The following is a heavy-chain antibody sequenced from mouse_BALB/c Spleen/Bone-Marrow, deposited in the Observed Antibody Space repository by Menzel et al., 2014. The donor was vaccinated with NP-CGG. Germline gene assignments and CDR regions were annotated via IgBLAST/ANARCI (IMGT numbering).Heavy chain of an antibody. D-gene: IGHD2-4*01. CDR2: IYPSTGYT. V-gene: IGHV1-4*01. CDR1: GYTFTSYT. CDR3: ARDDYAY. J-gene: IGHJ3*01. Sequence: QVQLQQSGAELARPGASVKMSCKASGYTFTSYTMQWIRQRPGQGLEWIGYIYPSTGYTEHNQKFKDKAIMTADKSSSTAYVQLSSLTSEDSAVYYCARDDYAYWGQGTLVTVSA.